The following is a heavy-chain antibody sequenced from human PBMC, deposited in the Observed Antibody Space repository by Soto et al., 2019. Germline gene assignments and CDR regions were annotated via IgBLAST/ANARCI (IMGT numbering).Heavy chain of an antibody. J-gene: IGHJ6*02. D-gene: IGHD3-16*01. Sequence: SETLSLTCTVSGGSISSYYWSWIRQPPGKGLEWIGYIYYSGSTNYNPSLKSRVTISVDTSKNQFSLKLSSVTAADTAVYYCARDGGDTLYGMDVWGQGTTVTVSS. CDR3: ARDGGDTLYGMDV. V-gene: IGHV4-59*01. CDR1: GGSISSYY. CDR2: IYYSGST.